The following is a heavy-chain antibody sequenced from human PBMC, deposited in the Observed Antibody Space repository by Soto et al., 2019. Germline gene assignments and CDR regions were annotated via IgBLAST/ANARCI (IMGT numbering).Heavy chain of an antibody. J-gene: IGHJ4*02. CDR1: GGTFTSYG. Sequence: QVQLVQSGAEVKKPGSSAKVSCKASGGTFTSYGVSWVRQAPGQGLEWMGGIIPIFATANYAQKFQGRVTITADESTSTAYMELSSLRSEDSAVYYCVSGDCGGDCSFDYWGQGTLVTVSS. CDR3: VSGDCGGDCSFDY. V-gene: IGHV1-69*01. D-gene: IGHD2-21*02. CDR2: IIPIFATA.